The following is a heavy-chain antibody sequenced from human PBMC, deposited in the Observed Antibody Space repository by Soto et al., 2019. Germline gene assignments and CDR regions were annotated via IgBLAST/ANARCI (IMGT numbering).Heavy chain of an antibody. Sequence: ETLSLTCRISGGSIFNYFWTWIRQSPGNRLEWIGDISHTGQTNYNPSLKSRVTLSVDISENEFSLRLASVTPADSALYFCARESSNIYDRHFRLDPWGQGTLVTVSS. J-gene: IGHJ5*02. CDR1: GGSIFNYF. CDR2: ISHTGQT. V-gene: IGHV4-59*01. CDR3: ARESSNIYDRHFRLDP. D-gene: IGHD3-16*01.